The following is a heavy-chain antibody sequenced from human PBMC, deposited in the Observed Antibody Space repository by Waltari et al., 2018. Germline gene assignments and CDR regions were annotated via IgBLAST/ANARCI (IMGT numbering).Heavy chain of an antibody. CDR2: INHSGNT. CDR3: ARDPTRLRTFDY. J-gene: IGHJ4*02. D-gene: IGHD3-16*01. Sequence: QVQLQQWGAGLLKPSETLSLTCAVYGGSFSDYYWSLIRQPPGKGLEWIGEINHSGNTNYNPSLKSRVTISVDTSKNQFSLKLSSATAADTAVYYCARDPTRLRTFDYWGQGTLVTVSS. V-gene: IGHV4-34*01. CDR1: GGSFSDYY.